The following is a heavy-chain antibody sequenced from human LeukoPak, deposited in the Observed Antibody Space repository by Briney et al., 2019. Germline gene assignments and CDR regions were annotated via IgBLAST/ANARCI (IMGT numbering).Heavy chain of an antibody. CDR3: ARVSGHGGNFFDY. CDR1: GGTFSSYA. D-gene: IGHD4-23*01. J-gene: IGHJ4*02. V-gene: IGHV1-69*13. Sequence: ASVKVSCKASGGTFSSYAISWVRQAPGQGLEWMGGIIPIFGTANYAQKFQGRVTTTADESTSTAYMELSSLRSEDTAVYYCARVSGHGGNFFDYWGQGTLVTVSS. CDR2: IIPIFGTA.